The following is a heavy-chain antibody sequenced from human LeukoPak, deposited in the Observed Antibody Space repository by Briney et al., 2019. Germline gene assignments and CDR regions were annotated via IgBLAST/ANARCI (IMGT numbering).Heavy chain of an antibody. J-gene: IGHJ4*02. V-gene: IGHV1-8*01. CDR2: MNPHSGNT. CDR3: AIVPENIYYSSGPISF. D-gene: IGHD3-22*01. Sequence: ASVKVSCKTSGYRFTSYDINWVRLTTGLGLEWMGWMNPHSGNTGYAQKFQGRLTFPRNTSISTAYMELRSLTSEDTAIYYCAIVPENIYYSSGPISFWGQATLVSVSS. CDR1: GYRFTSYD.